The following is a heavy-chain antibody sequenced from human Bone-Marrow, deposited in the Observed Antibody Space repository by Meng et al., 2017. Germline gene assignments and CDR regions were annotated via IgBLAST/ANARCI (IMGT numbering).Heavy chain of an antibody. J-gene: IGHJ3*02. D-gene: IGHD3-22*01. V-gene: IGHV1-2*02. CDR2: INPNSGGT. Sequence: ASVKVSCKASGYTFTGYYMHWVRQAPGQGLEWMGGINPNSGGTNYAQKFQGRVTITRDTSIRTAYMELSRVRSDDTAVYYFARGRFDTFYYDSSGYLGAFDIWGQGTMVTVAS. CDR3: ARGRFDTFYYDSSGYLGAFDI. CDR1: GYTFTGYY.